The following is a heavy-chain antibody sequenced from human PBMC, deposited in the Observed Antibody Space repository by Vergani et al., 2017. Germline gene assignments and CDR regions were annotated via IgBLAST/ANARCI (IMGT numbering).Heavy chain of an antibody. Sequence: QVQLQESGPRLAKPSETLSLTCTVSGDSVKRFYWSWIRQAPGTGLEWIGYIFSNGNINYNSSLKSRVTIYVDTSKNRFSLRLTSLTAADTAMYYCARARIVCASNSSNTRCYEATFDYWGQGILVSVSS. CDR2: IFSNGNI. CDR1: GDSVKRFY. J-gene: IGHJ4*02. CDR3: ARARIVCASNSSNTRCYEATFDY. D-gene: IGHD2-2*01. V-gene: IGHV4-59*02.